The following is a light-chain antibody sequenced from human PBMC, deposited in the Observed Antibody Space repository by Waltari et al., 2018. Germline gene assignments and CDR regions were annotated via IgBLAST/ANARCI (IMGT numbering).Light chain of an antibody. CDR2: VNSDGSH. CDR3: QTGGHGTGV. J-gene: IGLJ3*02. V-gene: IGLV4-69*01. CDR1: SGHSSNV. Sequence: QLVLTQSPSASASLGASVKLTCTLSSGHSSNVVAWHQQRPEKGPRYLMKVNSDGSHSKGDEIPDRCSGSSSGAERYLTISNLQSEDEADYYCQTGGHGTGVFGGGTKLTVL.